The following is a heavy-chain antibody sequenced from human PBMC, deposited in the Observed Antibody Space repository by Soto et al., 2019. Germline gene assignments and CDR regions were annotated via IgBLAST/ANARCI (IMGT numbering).Heavy chain of an antibody. D-gene: IGHD6-13*01. V-gene: IGHV3-23*01. CDR3: AKAGFSSSWSPTYFDY. Sequence: GGSLRLSCAASGFTFTSYAMNWVRLAPGKGLEWVSAISGTGYNTYYADSVKGRFTIFRDNTKNTLYLQMNSLRAEDTAVYYCAKAGFSSSWSPTYFDYWGQGTLVTVSS. J-gene: IGHJ4*02. CDR2: ISGTGYNT. CDR1: GFTFTSYA.